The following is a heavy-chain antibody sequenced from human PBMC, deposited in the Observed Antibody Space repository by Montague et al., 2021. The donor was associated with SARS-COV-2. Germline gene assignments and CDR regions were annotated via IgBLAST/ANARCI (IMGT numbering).Heavy chain of an antibody. J-gene: IGHJ5*02. CDR3: ARRSLGYCSGGSCYSAFDP. CDR2: IYYSGST. V-gene: IGHV4-59*01. Sequence: SETLSLTCTFSGGSISSYYWSWIRQPPGKGLEWIGYIYYSGSTNYNPSLKSRVTISVDTSKNQFSLKLSSVTAADTAVYYCARRSLGYCSGGSCYSAFDPWGQGTLVTVSS. D-gene: IGHD2-15*01. CDR1: GGSISSYY.